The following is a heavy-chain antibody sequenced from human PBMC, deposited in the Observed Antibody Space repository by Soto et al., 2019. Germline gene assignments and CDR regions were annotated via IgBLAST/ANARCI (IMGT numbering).Heavy chain of an antibody. V-gene: IGHV4-38-2*01. CDR1: GYSISSGYY. J-gene: IGHJ4*02. Sequence: PSETLSLTCAVSGYSISSGYYWGWIRQPPGKGLEWIGSIYHSGSTYYNPSLKSRVTISVDTSKNQFSLKLSSVTAADTAVYYCARVDIHGNFDYWGQGTLVTVSS. CDR2: IYHSGST. CDR3: ARVDIHGNFDY.